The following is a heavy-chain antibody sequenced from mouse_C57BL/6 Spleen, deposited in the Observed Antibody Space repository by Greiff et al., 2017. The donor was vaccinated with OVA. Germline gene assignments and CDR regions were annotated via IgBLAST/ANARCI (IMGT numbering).Heavy chain of an antibody. CDR3: ARYGCAMDY. Sequence: DVMLVESGGGLVQPGGSLSLSCAASGFTFTEYYMSWVRQPPGKALEWLGFIRNKANGYTTEYSASVKGRFTISRDNSQSILYLQMNALRAEDSATYYCARYGCAMDYWGQGTSVTVSS. CDR2: IRNKANGYTT. CDR1: GFTFTEYY. J-gene: IGHJ4*01. V-gene: IGHV7-3*01. D-gene: IGHD3-3*01.